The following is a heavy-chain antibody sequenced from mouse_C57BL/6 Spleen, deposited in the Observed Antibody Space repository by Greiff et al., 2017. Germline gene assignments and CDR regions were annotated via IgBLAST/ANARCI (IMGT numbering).Heavy chain of an antibody. J-gene: IGHJ2*01. CDR1: GYTFTSYW. V-gene: IGHV1-52*01. CDR3: ARVYSNYEGFDY. CDR2: IDPSDSET. D-gene: IGHD2-5*01. Sequence: QVQLKQPGAELVRPGSSVKLSCKASGYTFTSYWMHWVKQRPIQGLEWIGNIDPSDSETHYNQKFKDKATLTVDKSSSTAYMQLSSLTSEDSAVYYCARVYSNYEGFDYWGQGTTLTVSS.